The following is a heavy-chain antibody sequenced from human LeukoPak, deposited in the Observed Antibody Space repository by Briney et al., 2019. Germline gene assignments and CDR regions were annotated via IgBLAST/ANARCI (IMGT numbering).Heavy chain of an antibody. J-gene: IGHJ5*02. Sequence: ASVKVSCKASGYTFTGYYMHWVRQAPGQGLEWMGWINPNSGGTNYAQKFQGRVTMTRDTSISTAYMELSRLRSDDTAVYYCARDRQWLVKGNWFDPWGQGTLVTVSS. D-gene: IGHD6-19*01. CDR2: INPNSGGT. CDR3: ARDRQWLVKGNWFDP. CDR1: GYTFTGYY. V-gene: IGHV1-2*02.